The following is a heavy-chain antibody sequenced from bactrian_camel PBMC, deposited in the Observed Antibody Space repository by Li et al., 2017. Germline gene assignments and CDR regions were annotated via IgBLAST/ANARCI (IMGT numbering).Heavy chain of an antibody. CDR3: AAWVFSVCTVATGLSMNQW. D-gene: IGHD6*01. Sequence: VQLVESGGGSVQTGGSLRLSCAAFGDDYRRSCMAWFRQAPGKEREGVARIYTGSGSELYADSVKGRFTISQDNAKNTLYLQMNNLKPEDTGMYYCAAWVFSVCTVATGLSMNQWWGQGTQVTVS. V-gene: IGHV3S1*01. CDR2: IYTGSGSE. J-gene: IGHJ4*01. CDR1: GDDYRRSC.